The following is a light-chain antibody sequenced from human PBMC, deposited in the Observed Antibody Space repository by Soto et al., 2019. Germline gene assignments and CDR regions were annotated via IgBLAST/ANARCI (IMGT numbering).Light chain of an antibody. J-gene: IGKJ3*01. V-gene: IGKV1-12*01. CDR1: QRISRW. CDR2: AAS. CDR3: HQAYNFPFT. Sequence: DIQMTQFPSSVSASVGDRITITCRASQRISRWLAWYQQKPGRAPKLLIYAASNLQSGVPSRFSGSGSGTDFTLTITSLQAEDCATYHRHQAYNFPFTCGPGTKVDI.